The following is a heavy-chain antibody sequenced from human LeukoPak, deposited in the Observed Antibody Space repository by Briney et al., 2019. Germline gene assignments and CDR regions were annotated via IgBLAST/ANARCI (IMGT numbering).Heavy chain of an antibody. D-gene: IGHD3-9*01. CDR2: ISYSGST. Sequence: PSETLSLTCTVFGGSISSYYWSWIRQPPGKGLQWIGYISYSGSTNYNPSLKSRVTISVDTSKNQFSLNLTSVTAADTAVYYCARRDILTGYYPFDYWGQGTLVTVSS. V-gene: IGHV4-59*01. CDR3: ARRDILTGYYPFDY. CDR1: GGSISSYY. J-gene: IGHJ4*02.